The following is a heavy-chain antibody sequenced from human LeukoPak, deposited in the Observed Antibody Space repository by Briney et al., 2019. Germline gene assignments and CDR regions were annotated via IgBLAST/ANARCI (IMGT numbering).Heavy chain of an antibody. CDR2: INLNSGGT. Sequence: ASVKVSCKASGYTLTGYYMHWVRQAPGQGLEWMGWINLNSGGTNSAHKFQGRVTMTRDTSISTAYMELSRLRSDDTAVYYCARCRDVDTAMVAFDYWGQGTLVTVSS. CDR1: GYTLTGYY. D-gene: IGHD5-18*01. V-gene: IGHV1-2*02. CDR3: ARCRDVDTAMVAFDY. J-gene: IGHJ4*02.